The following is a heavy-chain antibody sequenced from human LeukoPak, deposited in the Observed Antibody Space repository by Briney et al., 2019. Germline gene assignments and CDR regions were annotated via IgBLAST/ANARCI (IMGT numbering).Heavy chain of an antibody. V-gene: IGHV3-64*01. CDR3: AGGYSYTHFFDY. CDR2: ISSNGGST. D-gene: IGHD5-18*01. CDR1: GFTFSSYD. J-gene: IGHJ4*02. Sequence: PGGSLRLSCAASGFTFSSYDMHWVRQAPGKGLEYVSAISSNGGSTYYANSVKGRFTISRDNSKNTLYLQMNSLRAEDTAVYYCAGGYSYTHFFDYWGQGTLVTVSS.